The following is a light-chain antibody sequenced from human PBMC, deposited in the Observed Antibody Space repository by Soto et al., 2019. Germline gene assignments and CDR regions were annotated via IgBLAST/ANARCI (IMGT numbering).Light chain of an antibody. CDR1: QGISSY. V-gene: IGKV1-39*01. CDR3: QQSYSTRRT. CDR2: AAS. J-gene: IGKJ1*01. Sequence: DIQLTQSPAFLSASVGDRVTITCRASQGISSYLAWYQQKPGKAPKLLIYAASILQSGVPSRFSGSGSGTDFTLTISRLQPEDFATYYCQQSYSTRRTFGQGTKVDIK.